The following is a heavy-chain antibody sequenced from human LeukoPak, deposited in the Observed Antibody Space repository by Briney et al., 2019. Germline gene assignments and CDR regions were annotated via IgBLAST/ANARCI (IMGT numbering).Heavy chain of an antibody. CDR3: ARATPGYSSSWSPFDY. CDR2: IYPGDSDT. D-gene: IGHD6-13*01. Sequence: GESLKISCKGSGYSFTSYWIGWVRQMPGKGLEWMGIIYPGDSDTRYSPSFQGQVTISADKSISTAYLQWSSLKASDTAMYHCARATPGYSSSWSPFDYWGQGTLVTVSS. J-gene: IGHJ4*02. CDR1: GYSFTSYW. V-gene: IGHV5-51*01.